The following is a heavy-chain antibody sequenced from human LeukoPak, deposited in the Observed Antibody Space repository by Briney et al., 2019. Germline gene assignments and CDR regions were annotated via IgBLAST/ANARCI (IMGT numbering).Heavy chain of an antibody. CDR3: ARPHTYYYDSSGYWFDY. Sequence: SVKVSCKASGGTFSSYAISWVPQAPGQGLEWMGRIIPILGIANYAQKFQGRVTITADKSTSTAYMELSSLRSEDTAVYYCARPHTYYYDSSGYWFDYWGQGTLVTVSS. J-gene: IGHJ4*02. CDR2: IIPILGIA. CDR1: GGTFSSYA. V-gene: IGHV1-69*04. D-gene: IGHD3-22*01.